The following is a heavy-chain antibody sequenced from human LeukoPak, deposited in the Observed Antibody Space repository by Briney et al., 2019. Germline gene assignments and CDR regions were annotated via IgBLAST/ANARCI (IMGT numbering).Heavy chain of an antibody. Sequence: ASVKVSCKSSGYDFKTYAVRWVRQPPGQGLEWMGWISGYNGETSFSPNFQGRVTLTIDTSTSTAYMELRSLSVDDTAVYYCARGGGRTSSWRSFDLWGQGTLVIVS. V-gene: IGHV1-18*01. CDR3: ARGGGRTSSWRSFDL. J-gene: IGHJ4*02. CDR1: GYDFKTYA. CDR2: ISGYNGET. D-gene: IGHD6-13*01.